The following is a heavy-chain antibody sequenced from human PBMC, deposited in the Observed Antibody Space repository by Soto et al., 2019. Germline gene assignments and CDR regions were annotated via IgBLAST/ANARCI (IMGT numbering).Heavy chain of an antibody. Sequence: PSETLSLTCTVSGGSISSYYWSWIRQPPGKGLEWIGYIYYSGNTDYNPSLKSRVTISRDNSKNTLYLQMNSLRAEDTAVYYCAKDAGYSSGWFLDWGQGTLVTVSS. CDR1: GGSISSYY. V-gene: IGHV4-59*01. J-gene: IGHJ4*02. D-gene: IGHD6-19*01. CDR2: IYYSGNT. CDR3: AKDAGYSSGWFLD.